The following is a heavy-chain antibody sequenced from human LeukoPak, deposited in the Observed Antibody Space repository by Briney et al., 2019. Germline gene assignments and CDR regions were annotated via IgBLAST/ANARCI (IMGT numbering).Heavy chain of an antibody. J-gene: IGHJ4*02. CDR3: VQDGPLRSDY. Sequence: PSETLSLTCTVSGASISTYYWSWIRQPAGKGLEWVVRIFASGNTNYNPSLESRLAMSVDTSKNQFTLNLTSVTAADTAIYYCVQDGPLRSDYWGQGTLVTVSS. D-gene: IGHD3-16*01. CDR2: IFASGNT. CDR1: GASISTYY. V-gene: IGHV4-4*07.